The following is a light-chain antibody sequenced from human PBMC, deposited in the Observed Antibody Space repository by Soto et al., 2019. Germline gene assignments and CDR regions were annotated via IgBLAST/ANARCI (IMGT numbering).Light chain of an antibody. V-gene: IGKV3-20*01. CDR2: GAS. J-gene: IGKJ4*01. CDR3: QQYGSSPFT. Sequence: IVLTQSPGTLSLSPGERATLSRRASQSVSSNFLAWYQQKPGQAPRLLIYGASSRATGIPDRISGSGSGTDFTLTISRLEPEDFVVYYCQQYGSSPFTFGGGTKVEIK. CDR1: QSVSSNF.